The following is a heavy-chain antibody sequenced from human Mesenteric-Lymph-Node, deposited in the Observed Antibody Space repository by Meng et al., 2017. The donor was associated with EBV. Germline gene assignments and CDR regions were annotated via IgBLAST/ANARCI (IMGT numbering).Heavy chain of an antibody. Sequence: QVQLQLSGPGLVKPSETLSLTCDVPGGSVSSKNWWSWVRQSPGKGLEWIGEIFHSGSTNYSPSLQSRVTISMDKSRNQFSLTLNSVTAADTAMYYCARVYNSASSGYFYFFDYWGQGALVTVSS. CDR1: GGSVSSKNW. V-gene: IGHV4-4*02. D-gene: IGHD3-22*01. J-gene: IGHJ4*02. CDR3: ARVYNSASSGYFYFFDY. CDR2: IFHSGST.